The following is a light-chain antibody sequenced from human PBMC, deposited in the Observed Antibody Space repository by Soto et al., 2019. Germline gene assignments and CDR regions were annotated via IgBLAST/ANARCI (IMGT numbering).Light chain of an antibody. V-gene: IGLV2-11*01. CDR1: SSDVGGYNY. CDR3: CSCADNYTLLYV. Sequence: QSVLTQPRSVSGSPGQSVTISCTGTSSDVGGYNYVSWYQQHPGRAPKLMIYDVTKRPSGVPDRFSGSKSGNTASLTISGLQAEDEADYYCCSCADNYTLLYVFGTGTKVTVL. J-gene: IGLJ1*01. CDR2: DVT.